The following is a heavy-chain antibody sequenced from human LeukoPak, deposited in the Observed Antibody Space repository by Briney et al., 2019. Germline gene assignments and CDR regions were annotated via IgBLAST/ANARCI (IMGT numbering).Heavy chain of an antibody. CDR2: INPGVSQT. J-gene: IGHJ5*02. D-gene: IGHD4-17*01. CDR1: GFTFTTYW. V-gene: IGHV3-7*01. CDR3: ARDLGYGALGP. Sequence: GGSLRLSCAASGFTFTTYWMNWVRQAPGKGLEWVALINPGVSQTIYVDSVKGRFTISRDNAENSLYLQMNTLRAEDTAVYYCARDLGYGALGPWGQGTLVTVSS.